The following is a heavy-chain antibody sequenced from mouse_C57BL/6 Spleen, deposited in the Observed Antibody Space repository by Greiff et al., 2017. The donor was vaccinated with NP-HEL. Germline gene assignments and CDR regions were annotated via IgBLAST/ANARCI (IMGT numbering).Heavy chain of an antibody. D-gene: IGHD1-1*01. J-gene: IGHJ1*03. Sequence: QVQLQQPGAELVKPGASVKLSCKASGYTFTSYWMHWVKQRPGQGLEWIGMIHPNSGSTNYNEKFKSKATLTVDKSSSTAYMQLSSLTSEDSAVYYCARGGEALLYGSSHWYFDVWGTGTTVTVSS. CDR3: ARGGEALLYGSSHWYFDV. V-gene: IGHV1-64*01. CDR2: IHPNSGST. CDR1: GYTFTSYW.